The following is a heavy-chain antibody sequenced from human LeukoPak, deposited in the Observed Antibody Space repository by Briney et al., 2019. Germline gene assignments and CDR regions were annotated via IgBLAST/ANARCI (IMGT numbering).Heavy chain of an antibody. Sequence: GESLRISCKGSGYSFNSYWIGWVRQMPGKGLEWMGVIHPGDSDTRYSPSFEGQVTVSADKSISTAYLQWSSLKASDTAIYYCVRGQAYYYDSTGFPDYWGQGTLITVSS. D-gene: IGHD3-22*01. CDR1: GYSFNSYW. CDR2: IHPGDSDT. V-gene: IGHV5-51*01. CDR3: VRGQAYYYDSTGFPDY. J-gene: IGHJ4*02.